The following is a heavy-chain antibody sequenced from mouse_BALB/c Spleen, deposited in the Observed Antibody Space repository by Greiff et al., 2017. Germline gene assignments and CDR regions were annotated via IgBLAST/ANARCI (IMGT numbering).Heavy chain of an antibody. CDR2: IDPENGNT. D-gene: IGHD2-14*01. V-gene: IGHV14-1*02. CDR1: GFNFKDYY. J-gene: IGHJ3*01. CDR3: ARGTRTTCPFAY. Sequence: VQLQQSGAELVRPGASVKLSCKASGFNFKDYYMHWVKQRPEQGLEWIGWIDPENGNTIYDPKFQGKASITADTSSNTAYLQLSSLTSEDTAVYYCARGTRTTCPFAYWGQGTLVTVSA.